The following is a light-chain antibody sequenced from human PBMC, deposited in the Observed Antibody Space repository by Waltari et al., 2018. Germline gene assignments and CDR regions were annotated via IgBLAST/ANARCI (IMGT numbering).Light chain of an antibody. J-gene: IGKJ4*01. CDR3: QQYKTFWLT. CDR1: QSIGRW. Sequence: DIQMTQSPSTLSASLGDRVTITCRASQSIGRWLAWYQQKPGKAPKLLVYKASSLERGVPSRFSGSGSETEFTLTISSLQPEDFATYYCQQYKTFWLTFGGGTKVDIK. V-gene: IGKV1-5*03. CDR2: KAS.